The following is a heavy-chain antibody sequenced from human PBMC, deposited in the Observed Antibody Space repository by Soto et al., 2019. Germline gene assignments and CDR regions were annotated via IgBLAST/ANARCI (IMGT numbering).Heavy chain of an antibody. CDR1: GVSISSGGYY. CDR2: IYYSGST. Sequence: QVQLQESGPGLVKPSQTLSLTCTVSGVSISSGGYYWSWIRQHPGQGLEWIGYIYYSGSTFYNPSVESRLTISLARSKNQFSLNLSSVTAAGTAVYYCARVDTTATYDFEYWGQGTLVTVSS. V-gene: IGHV4-31*03. J-gene: IGHJ4*02. CDR3: ARVDTTATYDFEY. D-gene: IGHD4-17*01.